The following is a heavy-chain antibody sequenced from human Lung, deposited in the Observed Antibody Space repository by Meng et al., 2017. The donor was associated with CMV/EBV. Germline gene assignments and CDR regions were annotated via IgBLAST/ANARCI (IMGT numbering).Heavy chain of an antibody. Sequence: LXCTVSGGSISSSSYYWCWIRQPPGKGLEWIGSIYYSGSTYYNPSLKSRVTITVDTSKNQFYMKLSSVTAADTAVYSCARQESSWYYFDYWGQGILVTVSS. CDR1: GGSISSSSYY. CDR2: IYYSGST. CDR3: ARQESSWYYFDY. V-gene: IGHV4-39*01. D-gene: IGHD6-13*01. J-gene: IGHJ4*02.